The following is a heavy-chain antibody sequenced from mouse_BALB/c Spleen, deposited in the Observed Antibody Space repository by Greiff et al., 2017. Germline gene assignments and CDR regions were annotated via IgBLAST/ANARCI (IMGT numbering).Heavy chain of an antibody. D-gene: IGHD2-12*01. CDR3: TLSYDSWFAY. J-gene: IGHJ3*01. CDR1: GFTFSNYW. V-gene: IGHV6-6*02. CDR2: IRLKSNNYAT. Sequence: EVHLVESGGGLVQPGGSMKLSCVASGFTFSNYWMNWVRQSPEKGLEWVAEIRLKSNNYATHYAESVKGRFTISRDDSKSSVYLQMNNLRAEDTGIYYCTLSYDSWFAYWGQGTLVTVSA.